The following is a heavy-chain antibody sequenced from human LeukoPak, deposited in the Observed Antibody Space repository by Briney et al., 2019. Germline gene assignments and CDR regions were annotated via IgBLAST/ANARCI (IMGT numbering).Heavy chain of an antibody. CDR2: ISSSGSTI. D-gene: IGHD3-9*01. V-gene: IGHV3-11*01. J-gene: IGHJ3*02. CDR1: RFTFNDYY. CDR3: AKKMGPYYDILTGHDAFDI. Sequence: GGSLRLSCAASRFTFNDYYMIWIRQAPGKGLEGVTYISSSGSTIYYADSVKGRFTIHRDNAKNSQYLQMNSLRAEDTAVYYCAKKMGPYYDILTGHDAFDIWGEGTMVTVSS.